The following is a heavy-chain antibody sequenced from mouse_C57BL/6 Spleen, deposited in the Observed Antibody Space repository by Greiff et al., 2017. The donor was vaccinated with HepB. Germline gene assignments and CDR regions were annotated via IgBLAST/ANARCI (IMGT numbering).Heavy chain of an antibody. CDR1: GYTFTSYW. D-gene: IGHD2-12*01. J-gene: IGHJ1*03. CDR2: LDPSDSYT. Sequence: QVQLQQPGAELVMPGASVKLSCKASGYTFTSYWMHWVKQRPGQGLEWIGELDPSDSYTNYNQKFKGKSTLTVDKSSSTAYMQLSSLTSEDSAVYYCARRGGLLSGYFDVWGTGTTVTVSS. V-gene: IGHV1-69*01. CDR3: ARRGGLLSGYFDV.